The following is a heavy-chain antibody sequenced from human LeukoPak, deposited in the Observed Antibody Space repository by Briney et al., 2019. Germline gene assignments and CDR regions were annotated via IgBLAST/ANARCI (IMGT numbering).Heavy chain of an antibody. CDR2: IYPGDSDT. J-gene: IGHJ6*04. D-gene: IGHD5-12*01. CDR3: AKQVRCGYDHRGYYYYYGMDV. CDR1: GYSFTSYW. V-gene: IGHV5-51*01. Sequence: GESLKISCKGSGYSFTSYWIGWVRQMAGKGLGWMGIIYPGDSDTRYSPSFQGQVTISADKSNSTAYLQWSSLKASDTAMYYCAKQVRCGYDHRGYYYYYGMDVWGKGTTVTVSS.